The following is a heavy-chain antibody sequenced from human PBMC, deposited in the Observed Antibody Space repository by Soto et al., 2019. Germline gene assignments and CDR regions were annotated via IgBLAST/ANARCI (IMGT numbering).Heavy chain of an antibody. J-gene: IGHJ3*01. CDR2: INTNNGNT. D-gene: IGHD2-15*01. V-gene: IGHV1-18*01. CDR1: GYSFTSYG. Sequence: QVQLVQSGAVVKKPGASVKVSCKASGYSFTSYGIGWVRQAPGRGLEWMGWINTNNGNTNSAQRLQGRVTMTADTSTRTAYMELRSLRFDATAVYYCARDLLGSFDVWGQGTMVTISS. CDR3: ARDLLGSFDV.